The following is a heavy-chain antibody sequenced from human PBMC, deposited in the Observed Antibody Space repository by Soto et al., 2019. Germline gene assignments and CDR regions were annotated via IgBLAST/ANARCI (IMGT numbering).Heavy chain of an antibody. D-gene: IGHD2-2*01. CDR1: GFTFSSYA. CDR3: AKDLGSTHCSSTSCYAGVFTQDYYYYYMDV. V-gene: IGHV3-23*01. CDR2: ISGSGGST. J-gene: IGHJ6*03. Sequence: GGSLRLSCAASGFTFSSYAMSWVRQAPGKGLEWVSAISGSGGSTYYADSVKGRFTISRANSKNTLYLQMNSLRAEDTAVYYCAKDLGSTHCSSTSCYAGVFTQDYYYYYMDVWGKGTTVTVSS.